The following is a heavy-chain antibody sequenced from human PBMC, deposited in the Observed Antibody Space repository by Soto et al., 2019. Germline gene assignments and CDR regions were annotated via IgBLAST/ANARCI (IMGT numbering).Heavy chain of an antibody. D-gene: IGHD3-16*01. J-gene: IGHJ4*02. V-gene: IGHV3-48*02. CDR1: GFTFSSYS. Sequence: EVQLVESGGGLVQPGGSLRLSCAASGFTFSSYSMNWVRQAPGKGLEWVSYISSSSSTIYYADSVKGRFTISRDNAKNSLYLQMNSLRDEDTAVYYWARDVWGPALGSVDYWGQGTLVTVSS. CDR2: ISSSSSTI. CDR3: ARDVWGPALGSVDY.